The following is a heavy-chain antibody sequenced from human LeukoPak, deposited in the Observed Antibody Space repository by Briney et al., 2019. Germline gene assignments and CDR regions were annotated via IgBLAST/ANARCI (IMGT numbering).Heavy chain of an antibody. D-gene: IGHD2-15*01. CDR2: INWNGGST. V-gene: IGHV3-20*04. Sequence: GGSLRLSCAASGFTFDDYGMSWVRQARGKGLEWVPGINWNGGSTGYADSVKGRFTISRDNAKNSLYLQMNSLRAVDTAVYYCAKDVVVAATPYYFDYWGQGTLVTVSS. J-gene: IGHJ4*02. CDR1: GFTFDDYG. CDR3: AKDVVVAATPYYFDY.